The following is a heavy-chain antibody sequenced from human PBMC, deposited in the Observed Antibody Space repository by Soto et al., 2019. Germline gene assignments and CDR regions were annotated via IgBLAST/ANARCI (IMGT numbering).Heavy chain of an antibody. CDR3: ARVVGVVVPAAMIDY. CDR2: IYYSGST. J-gene: IGHJ4*02. CDR1: GGSISSSSYY. V-gene: IGHV4-39*01. D-gene: IGHD2-2*01. Sequence: SETLSLTCTVSGGSISSSSYYWGWIRQPPGKGLEWIGSIYYSGSTYYNPSLKSRVTISVDTSKNQFSLKLSSVTAADTAVYYCARVVGVVVPAAMIDYWGQGTLVTVSS.